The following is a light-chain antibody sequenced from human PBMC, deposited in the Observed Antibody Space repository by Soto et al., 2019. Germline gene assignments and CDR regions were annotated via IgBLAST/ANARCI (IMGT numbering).Light chain of an antibody. V-gene: IGLV2-14*01. J-gene: IGLJ1*01. Sequence: QSVLTQPASVSGSPGQSITISCSGSSSDIGAYNHVAWFQQFPGKTPKLVIYSVSDRPSGVSYRFSGSKSGNTASLTISGLQAEDEADYYCSLYISGSTYVFGTGTKVTVL. CDR3: SLYISGSTYV. CDR1: SSDIGAYNH. CDR2: SVS.